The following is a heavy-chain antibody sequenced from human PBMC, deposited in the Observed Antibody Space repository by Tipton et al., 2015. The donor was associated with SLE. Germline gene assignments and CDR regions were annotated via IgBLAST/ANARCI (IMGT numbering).Heavy chain of an antibody. D-gene: IGHD6-19*01. Sequence: TLSLTCTVSGGSISGYYWSWIRQPPGKGLEWIGEINHSGSTNYNPSLKSRVTISVDTSKNQFSLKLSSVTAADTAVYYCARGRPPAGAGDYYYGMDVWGQGTTVTVSS. J-gene: IGHJ6*02. CDR1: GGSISGYY. CDR2: INHSGST. V-gene: IGHV4-34*01. CDR3: ARGRPPAGAGDYYYGMDV.